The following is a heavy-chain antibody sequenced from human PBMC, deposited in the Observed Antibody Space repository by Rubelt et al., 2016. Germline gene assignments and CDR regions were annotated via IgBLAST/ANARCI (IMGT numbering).Heavy chain of an antibody. CDR1: GFAFDTYK. CDR2: ISSSSTYI. Sequence: EVQLVESGGGLVKPGGSLRLSCAASGFAFDTYKMNWIRQAPGKGLEWVSSISSSSTYIYYADSVKGRFTISRDDAKNSLYLQMNSLRVEDTPVYYCARVFRTCSSTSCSTRGDYYYYMDGWGKGTTVTVSS. J-gene: IGHJ6*03. D-gene: IGHD2-2*01. V-gene: IGHV3-21*01. CDR3: ARVFRTCSSTSCSTRGDYYYYMDG.